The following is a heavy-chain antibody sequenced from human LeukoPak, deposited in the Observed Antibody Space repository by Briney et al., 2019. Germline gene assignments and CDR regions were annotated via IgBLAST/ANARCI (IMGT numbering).Heavy chain of an antibody. Sequence: SETLSLTCAVYGGSFSGYYWSWIRQPPGKGLEWIGEINHSGSTNYNPSLKSRVTISVDTSKNQFSLKLSSVTAADTAVYYCAREKRYYYDSSPRYFDLWGRGTLVTVSS. J-gene: IGHJ2*01. V-gene: IGHV4-34*01. CDR3: AREKRYYYDSSPRYFDL. CDR2: INHSGST. CDR1: GGSFSGYY. D-gene: IGHD3-22*01.